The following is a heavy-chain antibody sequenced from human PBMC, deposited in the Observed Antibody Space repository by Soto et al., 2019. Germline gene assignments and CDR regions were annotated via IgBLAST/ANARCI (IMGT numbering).Heavy chain of an antibody. J-gene: IGHJ6*02. CDR2: ISYDGSNK. Sequence: QVHLVESGGGVVQPGRSLRLSCAASGFTFRIYAMHWVRQAPGKGLECVAVISYDGSNKFYRDSVKGRFTISRDNSKNTLYLKINRLRYEDTAVYYCARGDREDIAVVVGARPGEYGVDVWGQGTTVTVSS. CDR1: GFTFRIYA. V-gene: IGHV3-30-3*01. CDR3: ARGDREDIAVVVGARPGEYGVDV. D-gene: IGHD2-15*01.